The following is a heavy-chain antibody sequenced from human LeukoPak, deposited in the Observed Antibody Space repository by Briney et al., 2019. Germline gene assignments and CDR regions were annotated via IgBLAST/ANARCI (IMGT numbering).Heavy chain of an antibody. CDR3: TTRWLLGSSFGDY. CDR1: GFTFSNAW. J-gene: IGHJ4*02. V-gene: IGHV3-15*01. CDR2: IKSKTDGGTT. D-gene: IGHD3-22*01. Sequence: GGSLRLSCAASGFTFSNAWMSWVRQAPGKGLEWVGRIKSKTDGGTTDYAAPVKGRFTISRDDSKNTLYLQMNSLKTEDTAVYYCTTRWLLGSSFGDYWGQGTLVTVSS.